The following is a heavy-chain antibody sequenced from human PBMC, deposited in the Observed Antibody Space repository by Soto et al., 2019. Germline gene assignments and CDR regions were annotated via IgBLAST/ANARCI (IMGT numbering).Heavy chain of an antibody. J-gene: IGHJ4*02. CDR1: GYTFSDYW. Sequence: GESLKISCKGSGYTFSDYWIGWVRQLPGKGLEWMGIIYPGDHETRYSPSFHGKVTISADRSINTAYLQWNSLEASDTAFYFCARGPRSSPYFDYWGQGALVTVSS. CDR3: ARGPRSSPYFDY. V-gene: IGHV5-51*01. D-gene: IGHD6-13*01. CDR2: IYPGDHET.